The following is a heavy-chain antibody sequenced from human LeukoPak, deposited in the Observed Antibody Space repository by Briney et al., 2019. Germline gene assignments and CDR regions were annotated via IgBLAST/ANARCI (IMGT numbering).Heavy chain of an antibody. D-gene: IGHD5-18*01. V-gene: IGHV4-30-4*01. CDR3: ARDRGYTYGVDY. CDR2: IYRSGST. Sequence: SETLSLTCTVSGGSISSGDYYWSWIRQPPGKGLEWIGYIYRSGSTYYNPSLKSRVTISVDTSKNQFSLKLSSVTAADTAVYYCARDRGYTYGVDYWGQGTLVTVSS. CDR1: GGSISSGDYY. J-gene: IGHJ4*02.